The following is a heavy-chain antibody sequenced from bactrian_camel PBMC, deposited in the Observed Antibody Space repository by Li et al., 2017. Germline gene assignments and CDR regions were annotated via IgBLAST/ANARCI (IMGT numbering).Heavy chain of an antibody. D-gene: IGHD4*01. V-gene: IGHV3S53*01. CDR1: GYHFSNNC. Sequence: HVQLVESGGGSVQAGGSLRLSCSGSGYHFSNNCVTWFRQAPGKEREGVAAIDSGGSTTYAESVKGRFTISKDNAKNTLYLQMNSLKPEDTAVYYCVADYAPPGEPCLARTMQFYPRGHGTQVTVS. J-gene: IGHJ4*01. CDR2: IDSGGST.